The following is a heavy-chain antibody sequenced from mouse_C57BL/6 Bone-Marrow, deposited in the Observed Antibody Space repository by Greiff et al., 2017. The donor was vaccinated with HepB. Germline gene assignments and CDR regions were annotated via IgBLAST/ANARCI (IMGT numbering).Heavy chain of an antibody. CDR2: IYPGDGDT. CDR1: GYAFSSSW. D-gene: IGHD1-1*02. Sequence: VQLQQSGPELVKPGASVKISCKASGYAFSSSWMNWVKQRPGKGLEWIGRIYPGDGDTNYNRKFKGKATLTADKSSSTAYMQLSSLTSEDSAVYFCARGSCIYYAKDYWGQGTSVTVTS. J-gene: IGHJ4*01. CDR3: ARGSCIYYAKDY. V-gene: IGHV1-82*01.